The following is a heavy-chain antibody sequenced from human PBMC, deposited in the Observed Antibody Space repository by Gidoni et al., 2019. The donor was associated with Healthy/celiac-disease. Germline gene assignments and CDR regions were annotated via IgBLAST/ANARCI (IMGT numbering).Heavy chain of an antibody. V-gene: IGHV1-69*02. CDR1: GGTFSSYT. J-gene: IGHJ4*02. Sequence: QVQLVQSGAEVKKPGSSVKVSCKASGGTFSSYTISWVRQAPGQGLEWMGRIIPILGIANYAQKFQGRVTITADKSTSTAYMELSSLRSEDTAVYYCARGAGEVGAADYWGQGTLVTVSS. CDR3: ARGAGEVGAADY. D-gene: IGHD1-26*01. CDR2: IIPILGIA.